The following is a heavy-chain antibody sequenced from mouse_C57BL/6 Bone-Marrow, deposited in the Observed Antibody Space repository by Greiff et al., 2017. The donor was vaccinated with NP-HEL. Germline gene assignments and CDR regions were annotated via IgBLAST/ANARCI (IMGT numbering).Heavy chain of an antibody. CDR3: TPSDYSNIDY. D-gene: IGHD2-5*01. Sequence: EVQLQQSGAELVRPGASVKLSCTASGFNIKDDYMHWVKQRPEQGLEWIGWIDPENGDTEYASKFQGKATITADTSSNTAYLQLSSLTSEDTAVYYCTPSDYSNIDYWGQGTTLTVSS. CDR2: IDPENGDT. CDR1: GFNIKDDY. J-gene: IGHJ2*01. V-gene: IGHV14-4*01.